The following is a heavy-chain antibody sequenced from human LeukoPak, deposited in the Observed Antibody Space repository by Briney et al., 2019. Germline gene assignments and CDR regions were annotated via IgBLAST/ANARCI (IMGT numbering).Heavy chain of an antibody. CDR3: ARGGSTDSIHSCGGNCYFLDY. J-gene: IGHJ4*02. CDR2: INPNSGGT. Sequence: GASVKVSCKASGYSFTAFYIHWVRQAPGQGLEWMGWINPNSGGTNYAQKFQGRVIMTRDTSISTAYMELSRLGSDDTAVYYCARGGSTDSIHSCGGNCYFLDYWGQGTLVTVSS. V-gene: IGHV1-2*02. CDR1: GYSFTAFY. D-gene: IGHD2-21*02.